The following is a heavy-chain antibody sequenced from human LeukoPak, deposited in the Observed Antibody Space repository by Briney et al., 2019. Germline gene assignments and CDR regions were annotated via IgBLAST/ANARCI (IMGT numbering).Heavy chain of an antibody. CDR1: GFTFSSYG. J-gene: IGHJ4*02. CDR2: IRYDGSNQ. Sequence: GGSLRLSCGPSGFTFSSYGMHWVRQAPGKGLEWVAFIRYDGSNQYYTNSVKGRFTISRDNSKNTLYVQMNSLRGDDTGVYYCAKEGMVTPIDYWGQGTLVTVSS. CDR3: AKEGMVTPIDY. D-gene: IGHD2-21*02. V-gene: IGHV3-30*02.